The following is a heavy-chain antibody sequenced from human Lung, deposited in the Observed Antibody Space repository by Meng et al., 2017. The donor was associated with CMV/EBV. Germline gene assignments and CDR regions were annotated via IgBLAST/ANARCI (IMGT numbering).Heavy chain of an antibody. CDR3: ARGSAVGAMGCDY. J-gene: IGHJ4*02. CDR2: IIPMFGTV. V-gene: IGHV1-69*01. D-gene: IGHD1-26*01. Sequence: CKASGGSFSSYPFSWVRQAPGQGLEWMGEIIPMFGTVNSAQKFQGRVTITADESTTTAYMDLSSLRSDDTALYFCARGSAVGAMGCDYWGQGTLVTVSS. CDR1: GGSFSSYP.